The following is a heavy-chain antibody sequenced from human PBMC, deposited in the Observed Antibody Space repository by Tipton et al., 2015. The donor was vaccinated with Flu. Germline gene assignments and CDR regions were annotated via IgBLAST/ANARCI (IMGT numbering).Heavy chain of an antibody. CDR2: TYQRSMWHH. Sequence: TPSLTCVISGDSVSSNVATWNWIRQSPSRGLEWLGKTYQRSMWHHIYAVTLKGRITITPDTSKNQFSLQLNSVTPDDTAVYYCARGSGSGPKDWFDPWGQGTQVTVSA. CDR3: ARGSGSGPKDWFDP. J-gene: IGHJ5*02. V-gene: IGHV6-1*01. CDR1: GDSVSSNVAT. D-gene: IGHD3-10*01.